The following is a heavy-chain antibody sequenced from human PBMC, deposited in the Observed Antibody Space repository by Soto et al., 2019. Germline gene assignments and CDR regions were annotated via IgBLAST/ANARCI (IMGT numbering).Heavy chain of an antibody. Sequence: GGSLRLARAASGLTFSSYAMNWVRQAPGKGLEWVSGIDTSDGATYYADSVKGRFTISRDNSKNTLYLQMNSLRAEDTAVYYCAIDTLVWIQLWGCDYWGQGPLLSVFS. D-gene: IGHD5-18*01. V-gene: IGHV3-23*01. J-gene: IGHJ4*02. CDR3: AIDTLVWIQLWGCDY. CDR1: GLTFSSYA. CDR2: IDTSDGAT.